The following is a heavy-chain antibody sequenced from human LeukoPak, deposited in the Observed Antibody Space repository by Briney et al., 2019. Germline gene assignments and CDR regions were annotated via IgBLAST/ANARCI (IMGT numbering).Heavy chain of an antibody. CDR3: AKVDPNSSSYYYGMDV. CDR2: ISYDGSNK. D-gene: IGHD6-13*01. J-gene: IGHJ6*02. V-gene: IGHV3-30*18. CDR1: GFTFSSYG. Sequence: PGGSLRLSCAASGFTFSSYGMHWVRQAPGKGLEWVAVISYDGSNKYYADSVKGRFTISRDNSKNTLYLQMNSLRAEDTAVYYCAKVDPNSSSYYYGMDVWGQGTTVTVSS.